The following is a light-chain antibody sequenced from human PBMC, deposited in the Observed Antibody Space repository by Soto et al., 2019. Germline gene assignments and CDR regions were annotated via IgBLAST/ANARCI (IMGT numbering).Light chain of an antibody. CDR1: SSDVGSYNL. V-gene: IGLV2-23*02. CDR2: EVS. Sequence: QSALTQPASVSGSPGQSITISCTGTSSDVGSYNLVSWYQQHPGKAPKFMIYEVSERPAGVSNRFSGSKSGNTASLTISWLQAEDEADYYCCSFARSRILFGTGTKVTVL. J-gene: IGLJ1*01. CDR3: CSFARSRIL.